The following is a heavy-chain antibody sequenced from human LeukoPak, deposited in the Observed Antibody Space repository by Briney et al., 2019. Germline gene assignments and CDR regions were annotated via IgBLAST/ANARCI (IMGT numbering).Heavy chain of an antibody. V-gene: IGHV4-59*12. CDR3: ARIIAGYSSGWYFGPYYFDY. J-gene: IGHJ4*02. Sequence: SETLSLTCTVSGGSISSYYWSWIRQPPGKGLEWIGYIYYSGSTYYNPSLKSRVTISVDTSKNQFSLKLSSVTAADTAVYYCARIIAGYSSGWYFGPYYFDYWGQGTLVTVSS. D-gene: IGHD6-19*01. CDR1: GGSISSYY. CDR2: IYYSGST.